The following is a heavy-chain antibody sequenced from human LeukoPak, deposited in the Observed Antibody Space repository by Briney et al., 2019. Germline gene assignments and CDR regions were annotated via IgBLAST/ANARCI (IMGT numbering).Heavy chain of an antibody. V-gene: IGHV1-69*05. CDR3: ARSLAYYDILAG. J-gene: IGHJ4*02. CDR1: VGTFSSYA. CDR2: IIPIFGTA. D-gene: IGHD3-9*01. Sequence: SSVTVSFKSSVGTFSSYAISWVRQAPGQGLEWMGGIIPIFGTANYAQKFQSRVTITTDESTSTAYMELSSLRSEDTAVYYCARSLAYYDILAGWGQGTLVTVSS.